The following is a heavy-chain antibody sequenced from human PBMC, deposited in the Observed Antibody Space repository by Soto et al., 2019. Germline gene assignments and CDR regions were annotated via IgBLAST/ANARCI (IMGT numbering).Heavy chain of an antibody. CDR3: ARGSPNCVHYGMEV. D-gene: IGHD7-27*01. CDR1: GYTFTSYG. CDR2: ISAYNGNT. V-gene: IGHV1-18*04. J-gene: IGHJ6*02. Sequence: ASVKVSCKASGYTFTSYGISWVRQAPGQGLEWMGWISAYNGNTNYAQKLQGRVTMTTDTSTSTAYMEPRSLRSDDTAVYYCARGSPNCVHYGMEVLGQGTTVAVS.